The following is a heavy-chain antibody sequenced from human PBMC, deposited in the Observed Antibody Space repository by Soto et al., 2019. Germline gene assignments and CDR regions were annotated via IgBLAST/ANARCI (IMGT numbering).Heavy chain of an antibody. CDR1: GFTFSSYG. Sequence: GGSLRLSCAASGFTFSSYGMHWVRQAPGKGLEWVAVISYDGSNKYYADSVKGRFTISRDNSKNTLYLQMNSLRAEDTAVYYCAKEEGLYGFYYYYGMDVWGQGTTVTVSS. J-gene: IGHJ6*02. D-gene: IGHD3-10*01. CDR2: ISYDGSNK. CDR3: AKEEGLYGFYYYYGMDV. V-gene: IGHV3-30*18.